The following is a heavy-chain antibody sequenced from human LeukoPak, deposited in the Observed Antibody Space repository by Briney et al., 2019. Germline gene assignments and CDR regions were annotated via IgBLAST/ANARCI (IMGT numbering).Heavy chain of an antibody. J-gene: IGHJ5*02. CDR3: ARGRRFGES. V-gene: IGHV4-59*01. CDR2: FYYNGST. CDR1: GGSISRYH. D-gene: IGHD3-10*01. Sequence: SETPSLTCTVSGGSISRYHWSWIRQPPGKGLEWIGSFYYNGSTNYNPSLKSRVTISVDTSKNQFSLKLRSVTAADTAVYYCARGRRFGESWGQGTLVTVSS.